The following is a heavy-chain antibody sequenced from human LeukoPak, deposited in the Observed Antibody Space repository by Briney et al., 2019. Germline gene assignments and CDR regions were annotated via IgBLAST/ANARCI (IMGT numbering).Heavy chain of an antibody. CDR2: IKQDGSEK. CDR3: ARGGGGWPFDY. Sequence: PGGSLRLSCAASGFTFSSYWMSWVRQAPGKGLEWVANIKQDGSEKYYVDSVKGRFTIFRDNAKNSLYLQMNSLRAEDTAVYYCARGGGGWPFDYWGQGTLVTVS. CDR1: GFTFSSYW. D-gene: IGHD6-19*01. V-gene: IGHV3-7*01. J-gene: IGHJ4*02.